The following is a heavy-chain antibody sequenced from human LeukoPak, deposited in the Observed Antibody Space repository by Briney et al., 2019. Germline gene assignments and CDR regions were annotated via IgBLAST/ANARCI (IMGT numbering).Heavy chain of an antibody. J-gene: IGHJ4*02. CDR2: INHSGST. Sequence: SETLSLTCAVYGGSFSGYYWSWIRQPPGKGLEWIGEINHSGSTNYNPSLKSRVTISVDTSKNQFSLKLSSVTAADTAAYYCARVPDTAMVPYFDYWGQGTLVTVSS. CDR3: ARVPDTAMVPYFDY. D-gene: IGHD5-18*01. CDR1: GGSFSGYY. V-gene: IGHV4-34*01.